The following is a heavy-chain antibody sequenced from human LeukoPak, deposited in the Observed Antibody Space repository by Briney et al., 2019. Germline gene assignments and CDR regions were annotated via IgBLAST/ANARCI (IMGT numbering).Heavy chain of an antibody. CDR3: AKGSLYVVGATPFDY. CDR2: ISYDGSNK. V-gene: IGHV3-30*04. Sequence: GGSLRLSCAASGFTFSSYAMHWVRQAPGKVLEWVAVISYDGSNKYYADSVKGRFTISRDNSKNTLYLQMNSLRAEDTAVYYCAKGSLYVVGATPFDYWGQGTLVTVSS. CDR1: GFTFSSYA. D-gene: IGHD1-26*01. J-gene: IGHJ4*02.